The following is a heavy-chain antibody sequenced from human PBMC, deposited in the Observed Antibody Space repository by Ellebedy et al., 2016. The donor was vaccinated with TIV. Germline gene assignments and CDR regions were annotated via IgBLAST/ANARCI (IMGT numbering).Heavy chain of an antibody. Sequence: GGSLRLXXAASGFTFSIAGMTWVRQAPGKGLEWVATIVNSGRETYYADPLKGRFTISRDNAMNSLYLQMDSLTVEDTAVYCCTRDGSEWSRDYWGQGTLVTVSS. V-gene: IGHV3-21*06. CDR2: IVNSGRET. D-gene: IGHD2-8*01. J-gene: IGHJ4*02. CDR1: GFTFSIAG. CDR3: TRDGSEWSRDY.